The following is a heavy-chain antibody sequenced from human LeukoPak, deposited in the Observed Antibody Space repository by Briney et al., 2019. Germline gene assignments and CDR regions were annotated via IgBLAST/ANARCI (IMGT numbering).Heavy chain of an antibody. CDR2: INSDGSST. CDR1: GVTFSGHS. CDR3: ARDWGGHIVVVYAFDI. Sequence: GGSLRLSCAASGVTFSGHSMHWVRQAPGKGLVWVSRINSDGSSTSYADSVKGRFTISRDNSKNTLYLQMNSLRAEDTAVYYCARDWGGHIVVVYAFDIWGQGTMVTVSS. J-gene: IGHJ3*02. D-gene: IGHD2-21*01. V-gene: IGHV3-74*01.